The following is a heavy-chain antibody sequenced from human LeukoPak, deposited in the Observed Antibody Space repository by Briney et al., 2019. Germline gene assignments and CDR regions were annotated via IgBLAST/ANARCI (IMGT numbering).Heavy chain of an antibody. V-gene: IGHV1-2*02. CDR2: INPNSGGT. J-gene: IGHJ4*02. D-gene: IGHD4-17*01. CDR1: GYTFTGYY. Sequence: AAVKVSCKASGYTFTGYYMHWVRQAPGQGLEWMGWINPNSGGTNYAQKFQGRVTMTRDTSVSTPYMELSRLISDDTALYYCARDNDYGDYAVGYWGQGTLVTVSS. CDR3: ARDNDYGDYAVGY.